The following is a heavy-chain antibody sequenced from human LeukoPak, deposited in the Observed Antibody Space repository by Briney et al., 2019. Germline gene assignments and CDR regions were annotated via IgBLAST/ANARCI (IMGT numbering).Heavy chain of an antibody. J-gene: IGHJ4*02. CDR2: ISYSGST. Sequence: SETLSLTCTVSGGSISGHYWSWIRQPPGKGLEWIGYISYSGSTNYNPSLKSRVTISLDTSQNQFSLKLSSVTAADTAVYYCARHDRNGGSFNDFDYWGQGTLITVSS. CDR1: GGSISGHY. V-gene: IGHV4-59*08. D-gene: IGHD2-15*01. CDR3: ARHDRNGGSFNDFDY.